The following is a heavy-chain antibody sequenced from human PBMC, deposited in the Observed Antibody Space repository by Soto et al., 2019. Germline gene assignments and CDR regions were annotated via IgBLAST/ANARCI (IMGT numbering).Heavy chain of an antibody. J-gene: IGHJ6*02. Sequence: GESLKISCKGSGYSFTSYWISWVRQMPGKGLEWMGRIDPSDSYTNYSPSFQGHVTISADKSISTAYLQWSSLKASDTAMYYCARHVDSPSNYYYGMDVWGQGTAVTVSS. CDR2: IDPSDSYT. D-gene: IGHD2-21*01. CDR3: ARHVDSPSNYYYGMDV. V-gene: IGHV5-10-1*01. CDR1: GYSFTSYW.